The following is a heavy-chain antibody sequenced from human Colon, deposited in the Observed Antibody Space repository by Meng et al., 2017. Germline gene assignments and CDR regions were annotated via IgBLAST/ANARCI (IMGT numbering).Heavy chain of an antibody. D-gene: IGHD3-16*01. CDR3: ARGYRGSTYFAY. CDR1: GDSVTTTLSS. Sequence: QLQRQESGPRLVKPSQTLSLTCAVSGDSVTTTLSSWSWIRQSPGKGLEWIGNIYDNGSTYYSPSLRSRVTISVDRSNNQFSLNLNSVTAADTAVYFCARGYRGSTYFAYWGQGILVTVSS. J-gene: IGHJ4*02. V-gene: IGHV4-30-2*06. CDR2: IYDNGST.